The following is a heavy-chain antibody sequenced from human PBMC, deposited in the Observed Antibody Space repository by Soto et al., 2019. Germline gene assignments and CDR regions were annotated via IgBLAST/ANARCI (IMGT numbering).Heavy chain of an antibody. CDR2: IYNAGSV. V-gene: IGHV4-38-2*01. J-gene: IGHJ6*02. Sequence: SETLSLTCAVSGYSIGSGYYWCRRQPSGGEGVEWSGSIYNAGSVYYHSSLTSRVALSMDTSKNNFSLILTSVTAADTSVYFYASTCYYYGMDVWGQGTTVTVSS. CDR3: ASTCYYYGMDV. CDR1: GYSIGSGYY.